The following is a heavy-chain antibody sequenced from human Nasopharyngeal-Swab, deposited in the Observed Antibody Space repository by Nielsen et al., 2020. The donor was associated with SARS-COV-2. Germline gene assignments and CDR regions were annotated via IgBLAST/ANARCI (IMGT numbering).Heavy chain of an antibody. V-gene: IGHV3-13*01. D-gene: IGHD6-6*01. J-gene: IGHJ3*02. CDR2: IDTAGDT. CDR3: VKDRIAGRRGAFDI. Sequence: GGSLRLSCAASGLTFNSYDMHWVRQPPGKGLEWVSTIDTAGDTYYPGSVKGRFTISTDNARNSLYLQMNSLRAEDTALYYCVKDRIAGRRGAFDIWGQGTVVAVSS. CDR1: GLTFNSYD.